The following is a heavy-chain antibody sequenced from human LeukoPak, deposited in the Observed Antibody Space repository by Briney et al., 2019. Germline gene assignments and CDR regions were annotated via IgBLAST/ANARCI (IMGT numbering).Heavy chain of an antibody. V-gene: IGHV4-31*03. CDR1: GGSISSGGYY. D-gene: IGHD3-22*01. CDR2: IYYSGST. CDR3: ARRIAYYYDSSGYYDY. J-gene: IGHJ4*02. Sequence: PSQTLSLTFTVSGGSISSGGYYWSWIRQHPGKGLERIGYIYYSGSTCCNTSLKSRVIISVDTSKKQFSMKLSYVTAADTAVYYCARRIAYYYDSSGYYDYWGQGTLVTVSS.